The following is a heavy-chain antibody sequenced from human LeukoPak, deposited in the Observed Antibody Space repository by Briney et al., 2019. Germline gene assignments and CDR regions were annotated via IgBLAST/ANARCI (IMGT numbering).Heavy chain of an antibody. CDR2: ISYDGSNK. D-gene: IGHD3-3*01. V-gene: IGHV3-30*04. CDR3: ARDFWSGHYALDY. CDR1: GCTFSSYS. Sequence: PGVCLRLSCAASGCTFSSYSMHWVREAPGKGLEWVAVISYDGSNKYYADSVKGRFTISRDNSKNTLYLQMNSLRAEDTAVYYCARDFWSGHYALDYWGQGTLVTVSS. J-gene: IGHJ4*02.